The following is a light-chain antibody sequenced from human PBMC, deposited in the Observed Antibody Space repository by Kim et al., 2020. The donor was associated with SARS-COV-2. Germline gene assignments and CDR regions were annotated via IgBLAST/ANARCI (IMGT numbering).Light chain of an antibody. J-gene: IGKJ1*01. V-gene: IGKV3-15*01. CDR3: QQYNNWPRT. CDR1: QSVSSN. CDR2: GAS. Sequence: EIVMTQSPATLSVSPGERATLSCRASQSVSSNLAWYQQKPGQAPRLLIYGASTRATGFPPRFSGSGSGTDFTLTISSLQSGDFAVYYCQQYNNWPRTFGQGTKGGYQ.